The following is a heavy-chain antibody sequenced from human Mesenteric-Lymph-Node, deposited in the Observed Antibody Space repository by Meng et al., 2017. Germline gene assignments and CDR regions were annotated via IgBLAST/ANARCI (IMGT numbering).Heavy chain of an antibody. CDR2: IYYSGAT. Sequence: QRLRHEPGPGLVKPSETLPLPCIVSGDSISTSTYYWGWIRHPPGKGLEWIGNIYYSGATYYNPSLKSRVTLSIDTSKNHFSLKVNSVTAADTALYFCARASRQYDNWFDPWGQGTLVTVSS. J-gene: IGHJ5*02. CDR1: GDSISTSTYY. V-gene: IGHV4-39*07. CDR3: ARASRQYDNWFDP.